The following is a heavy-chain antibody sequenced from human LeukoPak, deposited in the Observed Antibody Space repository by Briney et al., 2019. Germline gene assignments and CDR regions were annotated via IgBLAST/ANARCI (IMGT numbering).Heavy chain of an antibody. V-gene: IGHV3-53*01. D-gene: IGHD6-6*01. CDR3: ASSGFSSSPAKPSAFDI. Sequence: GGSLRLSCAASGFTVSSNYMSWVRQAPGKGLEWVSVIYSGGSTYYADSVKGRFTISRDNSKNTLYLQMNSLRAEDTAVYYCASSGFSSSPAKPSAFDIWGQGTMVTVSS. CDR1: GFTVSSNY. CDR2: IYSGGST. J-gene: IGHJ3*02.